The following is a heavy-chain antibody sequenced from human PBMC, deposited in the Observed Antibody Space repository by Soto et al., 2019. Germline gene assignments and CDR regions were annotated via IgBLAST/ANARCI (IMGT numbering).Heavy chain of an antibody. J-gene: IGHJ3*02. CDR3: AKDAGYCSGGNCYSYHDAFDI. D-gene: IGHD2-15*01. Sequence: GSLRLSCAASGFTFSSYAMTWVRQAPGKGLEWVSAISGSGGGTYYADSVKGRFTISRDNSKNTLYLQLNSLRAEDTAVYYCAKDAGYCSGGNCYSYHDAFDIWGQGTLVTVSS. CDR2: ISGSGGGT. V-gene: IGHV3-23*01. CDR1: GFTFSSYA.